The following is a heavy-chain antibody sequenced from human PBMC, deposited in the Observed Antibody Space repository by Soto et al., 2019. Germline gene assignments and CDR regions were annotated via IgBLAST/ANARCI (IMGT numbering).Heavy chain of an antibody. J-gene: IGHJ5*02. D-gene: IGHD3-22*01. CDR3: ARGPWYYDSSGYRSLGWFDP. Sequence: QVQLQQWGAGLLKPSETLSLTCAVYGGSFSGYYWSWIRQPPGKGLEWIGEINHSGSTNYNPSLKMRGTISVDTSKKQLSLKLSSVTAADTAVYYCARGPWYYDSSGYRSLGWFDPWGQGTLVTVSS. CDR2: INHSGST. V-gene: IGHV4-34*01. CDR1: GGSFSGYY.